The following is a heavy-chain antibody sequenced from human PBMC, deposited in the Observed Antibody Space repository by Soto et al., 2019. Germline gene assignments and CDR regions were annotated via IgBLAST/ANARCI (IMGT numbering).Heavy chain of an antibody. D-gene: IGHD1-26*01. CDR1: GYSISSSNW. Sequence: QVQLQESGPGLVKPSDTLSLTCAVSGYSISSSNWWGWIRQPPGKGLEWIGYIYYSGTTYYNPSLKSRVTRSVDTSKDQFSLKLTSVTAVDTAVYYCARREIQGPIDYWGQGTLVTVSS. CDR2: IYYSGTT. J-gene: IGHJ4*02. V-gene: IGHV4-28*01. CDR3: ARREIQGPIDY.